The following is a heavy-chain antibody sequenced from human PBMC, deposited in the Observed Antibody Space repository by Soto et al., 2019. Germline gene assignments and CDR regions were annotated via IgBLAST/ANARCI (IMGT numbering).Heavy chain of an antibody. CDR2: ISGSGGST. CDR3: AKSRGRTMIVVVITTDGYGMDV. Sequence: GGSLRLSCAASGFTFSSYAMSWVRQAPGKGLEWVSAISGSGGSTYYADSVKGRFTISRGNSKNTLYLQMNMLRAEDTDVYYCAKSRGRTMIVVVITTDGYGMDVWGQGTTVTVSS. V-gene: IGHV3-23*01. J-gene: IGHJ6*02. CDR1: GFTFSSYA. D-gene: IGHD3-22*01.